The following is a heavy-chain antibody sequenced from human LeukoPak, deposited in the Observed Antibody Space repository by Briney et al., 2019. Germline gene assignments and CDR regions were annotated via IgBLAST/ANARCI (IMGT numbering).Heavy chain of an antibody. J-gene: IGHJ4*02. Sequence: SETLSLTCTVSGGSISSYYWSWIRQPPGKGLEWIGYIHYSGSTNYNPSLKSRVTISVDTSKNQFSLKLSSVTAADTAVYYCARRITMVRGVIRGFDYWGQGTLVTVSS. D-gene: IGHD3-10*01. CDR1: GGSISSYY. CDR2: IHYSGST. V-gene: IGHV4-59*12. CDR3: ARRITMVRGVIRGFDY.